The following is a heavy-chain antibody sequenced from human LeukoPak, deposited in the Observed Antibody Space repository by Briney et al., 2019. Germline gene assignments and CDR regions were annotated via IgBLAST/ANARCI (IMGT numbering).Heavy chain of an antibody. Sequence: PSETLSLTCAVSGYSISSGYYWGWIRQPPGKGLEWIASIDHTGKTYYNPSLKSRVTISVDTSKNQVSLKLSSVTAADTAVYYCARSRVVRGVVVFDYWGQGTLVTVSS. V-gene: IGHV4-38-2*01. J-gene: IGHJ4*02. CDR2: IDHTGKT. CDR3: ARSRVVRGVVVFDY. D-gene: IGHD3-10*01. CDR1: GYSISSGYY.